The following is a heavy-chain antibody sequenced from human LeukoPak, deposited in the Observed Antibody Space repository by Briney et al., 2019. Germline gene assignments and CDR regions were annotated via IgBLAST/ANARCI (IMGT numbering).Heavy chain of an antibody. J-gene: IGHJ4*02. CDR1: GGIFNDYS. CDR2: IIPILNVP. CDR3: ARDRPRARYFDY. D-gene: IGHD2-15*01. Sequence: SVTVSCKASGGIFNDYSISWVRQAPGQGLEWMGRIIPILNVPNYAQKFEGRVTITADKSTNTAYMELSSLKSEDTAVYFCARDRPRARYFDYWGQGTLVTVSS. V-gene: IGHV1-69*04.